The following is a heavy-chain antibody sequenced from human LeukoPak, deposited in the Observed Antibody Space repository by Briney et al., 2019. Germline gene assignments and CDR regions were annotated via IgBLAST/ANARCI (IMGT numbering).Heavy chain of an antibody. J-gene: IGHJ5*02. V-gene: IGHV3-30*02. CDR1: GFTFSSYG. Sequence: GGSLRLSCAASGFTFSSYGMHWVRQAPGKGLEWVAFIRYDGSNKYYADSVKGRFTISRDNSKNTLYLQMNSLRSEDTAVYYCARRCITMVRGRNWFDPWGQGTLVTVSS. D-gene: IGHD3-10*01. CDR3: ARRCITMVRGRNWFDP. CDR2: IRYDGSNK.